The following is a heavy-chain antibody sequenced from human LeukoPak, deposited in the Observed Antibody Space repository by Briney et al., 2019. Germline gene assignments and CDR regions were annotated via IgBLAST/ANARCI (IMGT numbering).Heavy chain of an antibody. J-gene: IGHJ6*03. CDR1: GGSISSGGYY. CDR3: ARVRQLPNYYYYMDV. CDR2: IYHGGST. Sequence: SETLSLTCTVSGGSISSGGYYWSWIRQPPGKGLEWIGYIYHGGSTYYNPSLKSPVTISVDRSQNQFSLKLNSVTAADTAVYYCARVRQLPNYYYYMDVWGKGTTVTVSS. V-gene: IGHV4-30-2*01. D-gene: IGHD5-24*01.